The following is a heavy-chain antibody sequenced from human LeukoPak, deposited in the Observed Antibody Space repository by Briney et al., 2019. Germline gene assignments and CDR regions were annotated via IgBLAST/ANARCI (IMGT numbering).Heavy chain of an antibody. CDR3: ARAYCGGDCYSGSLFDY. CDR1: GGSFSGYY. J-gene: IGHJ4*02. V-gene: IGHV4-34*12. CDR2: IIHSGST. Sequence: PSETLSLTCGVYGGSFSGYYWTWIRQSPGMGLEWIGEIIHSGSTNYNPSLTSRVTISVDTSKNQFSLKLSSVTAADTAVYYCARAYCGGDCYSGSLFDYWGQGTLVTVSS. D-gene: IGHD2-21*02.